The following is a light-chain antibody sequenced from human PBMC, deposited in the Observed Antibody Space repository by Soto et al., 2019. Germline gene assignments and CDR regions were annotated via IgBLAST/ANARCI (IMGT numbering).Light chain of an antibody. CDR3: QSYGGSLSVVV. Sequence: QSVLTQPPSISGAPGQRVTISCTGSSSNIGARFGVHWYQQLPGTAPKLLIYVNSNRPSGVPDRFSGSKSGTSASLAITGLQAEDEADYYCQSYGGSLSVVVFGGGTKLTVL. V-gene: IGLV1-40*01. J-gene: IGLJ2*01. CDR1: SSNIGARFG. CDR2: VNS.